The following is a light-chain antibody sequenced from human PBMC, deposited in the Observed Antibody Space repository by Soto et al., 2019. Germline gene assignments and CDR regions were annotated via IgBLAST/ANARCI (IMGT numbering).Light chain of an antibody. Sequence: QSALTQPASVSGPPGQSITISCTGSSSDIGRHDYVSWYQHHPGKVPKVIIYEVIHRPSGVSNRFSGSKSGNTASLTISGLQAADEVDYYCSSYTYSSTLRFGGGTKLTVL. J-gene: IGLJ2*01. CDR3: SSYTYSSTLR. CDR1: SSDIGRHDY. V-gene: IGLV2-14*01. CDR2: EVI.